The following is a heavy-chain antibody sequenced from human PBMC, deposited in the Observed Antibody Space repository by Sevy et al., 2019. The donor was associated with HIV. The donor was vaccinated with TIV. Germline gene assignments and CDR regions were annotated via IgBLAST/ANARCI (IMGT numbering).Heavy chain of an antibody. Sequence: ASVKVSCKASGGTFSSYAISWVRQAPGQGLEWMGGIIPIFGTANYAQKFQGRVTITADESPSTAYMGLRNLGSEDTAVYYCARAERRYYYDSSGFLDYWGQGTLVTVSS. D-gene: IGHD3-22*01. CDR1: GGTFSSYA. V-gene: IGHV1-69*13. CDR2: IIPIFGTA. J-gene: IGHJ4*02. CDR3: ARAERRYYYDSSGFLDY.